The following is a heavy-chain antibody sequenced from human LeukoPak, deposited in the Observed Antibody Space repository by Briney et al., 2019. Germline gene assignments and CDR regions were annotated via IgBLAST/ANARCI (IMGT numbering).Heavy chain of an antibody. CDR1: GFTFSYFE. J-gene: IGHJ4*02. V-gene: IGHV3-48*03. D-gene: IGHD5-12*01. Sequence: PGGSLRLSCAASGFTFSYFEMNWVRQAPGKGLEWLSYISLSGSTIYYADSVKGRFTISRDNAKNSLNLQMNSLRAEDTAVYYCARDSGYSGYSDYWGQGTLVTVSS. CDR2: ISLSGSTI. CDR3: ARDSGYSGYSDY.